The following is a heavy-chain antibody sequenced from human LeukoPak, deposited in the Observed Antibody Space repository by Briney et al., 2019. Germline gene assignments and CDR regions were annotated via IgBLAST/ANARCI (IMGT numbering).Heavy chain of an antibody. CDR3: ARDPRRDTAMDLDY. CDR1: GYTFTGYY. D-gene: IGHD5-18*01. Sequence: ASVKVSCKASGYTFTGYYMHWVRQAPGQGLEWMGWINPNTGGTNYAQKFQGRVTMTRDTSISTAYMELSRLRSDDTAVYYCARDPRRDTAMDLDYWGQGTLVTVSS. CDR2: INPNTGGT. V-gene: IGHV1-2*02. J-gene: IGHJ4*02.